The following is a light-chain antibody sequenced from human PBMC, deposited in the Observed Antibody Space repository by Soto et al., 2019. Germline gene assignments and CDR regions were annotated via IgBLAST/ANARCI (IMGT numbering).Light chain of an antibody. CDR3: TSYTPTNTPYV. V-gene: IGLV2-14*01. Sequence: QSVLTQPASVSGSPGQSITISCSGTSSDVGAYNFVSWYQHHPGRAPQLIIYEVTIRPSGVSNRLSGSKSGNSASLTISGLQAEDEADYYCTSYTPTNTPYVFGSGTKVTVL. CDR1: SSDVGAYNF. CDR2: EVT. J-gene: IGLJ1*01.